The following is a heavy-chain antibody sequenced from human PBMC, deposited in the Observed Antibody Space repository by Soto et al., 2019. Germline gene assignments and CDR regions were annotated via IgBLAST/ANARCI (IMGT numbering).Heavy chain of an antibody. CDR3: ARGRGYSSGWYWFDT. D-gene: IGHD6-19*01. CDR2: INHSGST. J-gene: IGHJ5*02. CDR1: GGSFSGYY. Sequence: PXETLSLPCAVYGGSFSGYYWSWIRQPPGKGLDWIGEINHSGSTNYNPSLKSRVTISVDTSKNQFSLKLSSVTAADTAVYYCARGRGYSSGWYWFDTWAQGTLVTVSS. V-gene: IGHV4-34*01.